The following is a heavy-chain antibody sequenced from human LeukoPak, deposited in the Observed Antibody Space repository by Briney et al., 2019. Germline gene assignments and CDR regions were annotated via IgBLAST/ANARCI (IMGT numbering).Heavy chain of an antibody. Sequence: GGSLRLSCAASGFTFSSYWMSWVRQAPGKGLEWVANIKQDGSEKYYVDSVKGRFTISRDNAKNSLYLQMNSLRAEDTAVYYCARSIRQQLVKNAFDIWGQGTMVTVSS. CDR1: GFTFSSYW. J-gene: IGHJ3*02. CDR2: IKQDGSEK. CDR3: ARSIRQQLVKNAFDI. D-gene: IGHD6-13*01. V-gene: IGHV3-7*01.